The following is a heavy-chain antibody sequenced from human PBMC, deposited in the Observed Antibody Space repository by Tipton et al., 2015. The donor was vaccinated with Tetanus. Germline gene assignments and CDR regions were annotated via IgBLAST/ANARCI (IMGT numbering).Heavy chain of an antibody. D-gene: IGHD2-8*01. V-gene: IGHV4-31*03. J-gene: IGHJ5*02. CDR2: IYYTGNT. CDR1: GDSISSGGYF. CDR3: ARRLIQNWFDP. Sequence: TLSLTCNVSGDSISSGGYFWSWIRQHPVKGLEWIGYIYYTGNTYYNPSLKSRVTISVDSSRNQFSLKMTSLTAADTAVYYCARRLIQNWFDPWGQGALVTVSS.